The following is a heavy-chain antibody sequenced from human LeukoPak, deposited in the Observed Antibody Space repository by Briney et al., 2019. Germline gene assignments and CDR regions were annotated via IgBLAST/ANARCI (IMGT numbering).Heavy chain of an antibody. Sequence: SETLSLTCTVSGGSISSYYWNWLRQPAGKGLEWIGRIYTSGSTIYYPSLKSRVTMSVDTSKNQFSLKLNSVTAADTAVYYCARGTFDSSGKNAFDIWGQGTMVTVSS. V-gene: IGHV4-4*07. CDR3: ARGTFDSSGKNAFDI. CDR2: IYTSGST. J-gene: IGHJ3*02. CDR1: GGSISSYY. D-gene: IGHD3-22*01.